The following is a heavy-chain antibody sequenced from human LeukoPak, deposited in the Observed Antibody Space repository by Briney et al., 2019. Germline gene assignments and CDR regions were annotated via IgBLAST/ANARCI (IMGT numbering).Heavy chain of an antibody. CDR3: ARGQSGSYDFDY. Sequence: GGSLRLCCAASGFTFSSYGMSWGRQAPGKGLEGVANIKQDGSEKCYVDSVKGRFTISRDNAKNSLYLQMNSLRAEDTAVYSCARGQSGSYDFDYWGQGTLVPVSS. V-gene: IGHV3-7*01. D-gene: IGHD1-26*01. CDR2: IKQDGSEK. J-gene: IGHJ4*02. CDR1: GFTFSSYG.